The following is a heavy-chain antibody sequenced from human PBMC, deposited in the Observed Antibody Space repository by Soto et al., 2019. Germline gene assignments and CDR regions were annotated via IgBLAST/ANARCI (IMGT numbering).Heavy chain of an antibody. Sequence: QVQLVESGGGVVQPGKSLRLSCAASGFTFSSYAMHWARQAPGKGLEWVTVISIRGGDEYYAESVRGRFTISRDDSKNTLNLQMDSLRVEDTAVYYCARGTIVARQHLEYWGQGTLVTVSS. CDR3: ARGTIVARQHLEY. J-gene: IGHJ4*02. D-gene: IGHD1-1*01. V-gene: IGHV3-30*03. CDR2: ISIRGGDE. CDR1: GFTFSSYA.